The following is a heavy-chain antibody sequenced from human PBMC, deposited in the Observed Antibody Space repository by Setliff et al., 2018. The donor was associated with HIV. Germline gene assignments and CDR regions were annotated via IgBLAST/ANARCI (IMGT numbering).Heavy chain of an antibody. CDR3: ARSRTSSGYYGVTGYGMDV. J-gene: IGHJ6*02. V-gene: IGHV4-39*07. D-gene: IGHD3-22*01. Sequence: SETLSLTCTVSGGSISSSGPGYYWGWVRQPPGGGLEWIGSVYYSGRTYYNPSLKSRVTISVATSKNQFSLKLNSVTTADTAVYYCARSRTSSGYYGVTGYGMDVWGQGTTVTVSS. CDR1: GGSISSSGPGYY. CDR2: VYYSGRT.